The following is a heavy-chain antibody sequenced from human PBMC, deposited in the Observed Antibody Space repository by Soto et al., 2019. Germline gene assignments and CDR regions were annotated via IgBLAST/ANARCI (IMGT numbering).Heavy chain of an antibody. Sequence: PSETLSLTCAVYCGSFSGDYWSWIRQPPGKGLEWIGEVNHSGSTNYNPSLKSRVTISVDTSKNQFSLKLSSVTAADTAVYYCARDLVLLWFGEKYYYGMDVWGQGTTGT. D-gene: IGHD3-10*01. CDR3: ARDLVLLWFGEKYYYGMDV. J-gene: IGHJ6*02. CDR1: CGSFSGDY. V-gene: IGHV4-34*01. CDR2: VNHSGST.